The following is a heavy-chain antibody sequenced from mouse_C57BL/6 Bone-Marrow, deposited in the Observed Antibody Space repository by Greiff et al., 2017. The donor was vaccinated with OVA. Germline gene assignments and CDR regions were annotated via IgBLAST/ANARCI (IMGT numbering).Heavy chain of an antibody. Sequence: VQLQQSGAELVRPGASVTLSCKASGYTFTDYEMHWVKQTPVHGLEWIGAIDPETGGTAYNQKFKGKAILTADKSSSTAYMERRSLTSEDSAVYYCTRGYSNYYAMDDWGQGTSVTVSS. D-gene: IGHD2-5*01. CDR2: IDPETGGT. J-gene: IGHJ4*01. CDR3: TRGYSNYYAMDD. CDR1: GYTFTDYE. V-gene: IGHV1-15*01.